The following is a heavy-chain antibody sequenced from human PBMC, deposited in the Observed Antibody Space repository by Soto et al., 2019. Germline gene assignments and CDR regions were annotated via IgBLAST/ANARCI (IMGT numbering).Heavy chain of an antibody. CDR3: GREELTGAFT. CDR1: GGSMSSSGHF. CDR2: IARSGST. D-gene: IGHD7-27*01. V-gene: IGHV4-31*03. Sequence: QVQLQESGPGLVKPSQTLSLTCTASGGSMSSSGHFWTWIRQFPGMGLEWIGYIARSGSTKYNPSLKGRVTISSDMAEKQFSLKLDSVTAADTAVYYCGREELTGAFTWGQGTLVTVSS. J-gene: IGHJ5*02.